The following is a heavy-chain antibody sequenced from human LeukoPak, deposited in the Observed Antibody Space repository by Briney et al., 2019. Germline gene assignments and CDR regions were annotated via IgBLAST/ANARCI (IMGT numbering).Heavy chain of an antibody. D-gene: IGHD2-2*02. Sequence: PSQTLPLSCSVSGGSVSSAAYYWTWIRQPAGKGLEWIGRIYTTGSTNYNPSLKSRVTISVDTSKNQFSLNLSSVTAADTAVYYCTRSRERYCTSGSCYIDLQARWGQGTLVTVSS. V-gene: IGHV4-61*02. J-gene: IGHJ4*02. CDR1: GGSVSSAAYY. CDR2: IYTTGST. CDR3: TRSRERYCTSGSCYIDLQAR.